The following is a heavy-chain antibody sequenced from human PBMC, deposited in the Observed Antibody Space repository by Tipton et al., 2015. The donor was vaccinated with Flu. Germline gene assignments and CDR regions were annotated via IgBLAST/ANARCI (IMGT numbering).Heavy chain of an antibody. J-gene: IGHJ6*02. Sequence: QLVQSGGGVVQPGGSLRLSCAASGFTFSSYGMHWVRQAPGKGLEWVAFVRHDGAYRYYADSVEGRFTISRDNSDNTLYLQMSSLRPEDTSMYYCAKAQTGRETYGMDVWGQGTTVTVSS. CDR3: AKAQTGRETYGMDV. CDR2: VRHDGAYR. CDR1: GFTFSSYG. V-gene: IGHV3-30*02.